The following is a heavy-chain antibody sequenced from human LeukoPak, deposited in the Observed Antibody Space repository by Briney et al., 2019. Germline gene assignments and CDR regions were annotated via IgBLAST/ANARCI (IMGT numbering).Heavy chain of an antibody. CDR3: ARGWGSFDY. Sequence: SETLSLTCAVYGGSFSGYYWSWIRQPPGKGLEWIGEINHSGSTNYNPSLKSRVTISVDTSENQFSLKLSSVTAADTAVYYCARGWGSFDYWGQGTLVTVSS. CDR1: GGSFSGYY. J-gene: IGHJ4*02. CDR2: INHSGST. V-gene: IGHV4-34*01. D-gene: IGHD7-27*01.